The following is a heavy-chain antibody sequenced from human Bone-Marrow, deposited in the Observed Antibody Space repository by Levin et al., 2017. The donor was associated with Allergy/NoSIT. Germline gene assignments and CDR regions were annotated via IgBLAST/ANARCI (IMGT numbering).Heavy chain of an antibody. CDR1: GFTFSSYA. Sequence: GESLKISCAASGFTFSSYAMHWVRQAPGKGLGWVAVISYDGSNKYYADSVKGRFTISRDNSKNTLYLQMNSLRAEDTAVYFCARVSSGSGWYGGKFDYWGQGTLVTVSS. J-gene: IGHJ4*02. CDR3: ARVSSGSGWYGGKFDY. V-gene: IGHV3-30-3*01. CDR2: ISYDGSNK. D-gene: IGHD6-19*01.